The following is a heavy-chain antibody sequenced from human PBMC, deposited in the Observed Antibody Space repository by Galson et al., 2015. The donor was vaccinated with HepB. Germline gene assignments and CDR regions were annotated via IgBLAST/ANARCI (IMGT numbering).Heavy chain of an antibody. V-gene: IGHV3-21*01. J-gene: IGHJ6*02. Sequence: SLRLSCAASGFTFSSYSMSWVRQAPGKGLEWVSSISSSSSYIYYADSVKGRFTISRDNAKNSLYLQMNSLRAEDTAVYYCARWYSRPPYYGMDVWGQGTTVTVSS. CDR1: GFTFSSYS. CDR2: ISSSSSYI. CDR3: ARWYSRPPYYGMDV. D-gene: IGHD6-13*01.